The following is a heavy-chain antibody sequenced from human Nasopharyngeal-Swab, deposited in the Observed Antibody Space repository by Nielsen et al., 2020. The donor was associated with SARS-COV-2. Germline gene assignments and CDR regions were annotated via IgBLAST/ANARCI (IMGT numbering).Heavy chain of an antibody. J-gene: IGHJ5*02. Sequence: LRERRGEAREWIGYIYYSGSTNYNPSLKSRVTISVDTSKNQFSLKLSSVTAADTAVYYCARALRYFDWSGSWWFDPWGQGTLVTVSS. V-gene: IGHV4-59*01. CDR3: ARALRYFDWSGSWWFDP. D-gene: IGHD3-9*01. CDR2: IYYSGST.